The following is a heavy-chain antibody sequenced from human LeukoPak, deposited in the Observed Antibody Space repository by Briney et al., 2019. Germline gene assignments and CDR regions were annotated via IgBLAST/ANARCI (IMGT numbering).Heavy chain of an antibody. CDR3: ARVKDSSGWYYFDY. V-gene: IGHV3-53*01. CDR2: IYSGGST. CDR1: GFTVSSNY. D-gene: IGHD6-19*01. Sequence: GGSLRLSCAASGFTVSSNYMSWVRQAPGKGLEWVSVIYSGGSTYYADSVKGRFTISRDNSKNTLYLQMNSLRAEDTAVYYCARVKDSSGWYYFDYWGQGTLVTVSS. J-gene: IGHJ4*02.